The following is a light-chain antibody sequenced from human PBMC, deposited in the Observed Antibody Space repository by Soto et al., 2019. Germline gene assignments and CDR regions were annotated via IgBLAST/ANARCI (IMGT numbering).Light chain of an antibody. CDR3: QQYNNWPPVT. CDR2: GAS. CDR1: QSVSNN. V-gene: IGKV3-15*01. Sequence: EIVMTQSPVTLSVSPGERVTLSCRASQSVSNNLAWYQQKSGQAPRLLIYGASTRVTGIPARFSGSGSGTEFTPTISRLESEDFANYFCQQYNNWPPVTFGQGTRLDIK. J-gene: IGKJ5*01.